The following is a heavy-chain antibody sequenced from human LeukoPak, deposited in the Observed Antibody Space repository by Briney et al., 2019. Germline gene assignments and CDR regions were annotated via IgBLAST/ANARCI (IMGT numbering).Heavy chain of an antibody. CDR1: GGSISSYY. CDR2: IYTSGST. J-gene: IGHJ3*02. Sequence: SETLSLTCTVSGGSISSYYWSWIRQPPGKGLEWIGYIYTSGSTNYNPSLKSRVTISVDTSKNQFSLKLSSVTAADTAVYYCARACGGDCYPADAFDIWGQGTMVTVSS. CDR3: ARACGGDCYPADAFDI. D-gene: IGHD2-21*02. V-gene: IGHV4-4*09.